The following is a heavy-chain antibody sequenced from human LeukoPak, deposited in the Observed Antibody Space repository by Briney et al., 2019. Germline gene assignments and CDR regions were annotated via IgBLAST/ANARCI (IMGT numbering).Heavy chain of an antibody. CDR3: ARDPHDVSGSSPFDY. CDR2: ISAYNGNT. J-gene: IGHJ4*02. CDR1: GYTFTSYG. V-gene: IGHV1-18*01. Sequence: ASVKVSCKASGYTFTSYGISWVRQAPGQGLEWMGWISAYNGNTNYAQKLQGRVTMTTDTSTSTAYMELRSLRSDDTAVYYCARDPHDVSGSSPFDYWGQGTLVTVSS. D-gene: IGHD3-10*01.